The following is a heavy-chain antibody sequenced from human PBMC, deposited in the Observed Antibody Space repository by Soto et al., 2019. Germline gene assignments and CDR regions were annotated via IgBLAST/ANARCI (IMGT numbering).Heavy chain of an antibody. Sequence: EVQLVESGGGLVQPGRSLRLSCAASGFTFDDYAMHWVRQAPGKGLEWVSGISWNSGNIGYADSVKGRFTISRDNAKNSLYLQMNSLRAEDTALYYCAKDISYVGTGTDYWGQGTLVTVSS. CDR2: ISWNSGNI. CDR1: GFTFDDYA. J-gene: IGHJ4*02. V-gene: IGHV3-9*01. CDR3: AKDISYVGTGTDY. D-gene: IGHD1-1*01.